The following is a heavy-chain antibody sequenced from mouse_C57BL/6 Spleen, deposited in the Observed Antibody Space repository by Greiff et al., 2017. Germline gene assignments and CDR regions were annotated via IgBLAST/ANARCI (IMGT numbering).Heavy chain of an antibody. CDR3: ARGTWYFDV. Sequence: EVKLQESGGDLVKPGGSLKLSCAASGFTFSSYGMSWVRQTPDKRLEWVATISSGGSYTYYPDSVKGRFTISRDNAKNTLYLQMSSLKSEDTAMYYCARGTWYFDVWGTGTTVTVSS. V-gene: IGHV5-6*01. CDR1: GFTFSSYG. CDR2: ISSGGSYT. J-gene: IGHJ1*03.